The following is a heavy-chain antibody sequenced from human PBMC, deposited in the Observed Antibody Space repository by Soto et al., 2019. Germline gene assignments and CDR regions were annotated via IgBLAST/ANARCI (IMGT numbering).Heavy chain of an antibody. D-gene: IGHD3-3*01. CDR3: ARDHMANDFWSGYYRNWFDP. CDR1: GYTFTSYG. Sequence: ASVKVSCKASGYTFTSYGISWVRQAPGQGLEWMGWISAYNGNTNYAQKLQGRVTMTTDTSTSTAYMELRSLRSDDTAVYYCARDHMANDFWSGYYRNWFDPWGQGTLVTVSS. V-gene: IGHV1-18*04. CDR2: ISAYNGNT. J-gene: IGHJ5*02.